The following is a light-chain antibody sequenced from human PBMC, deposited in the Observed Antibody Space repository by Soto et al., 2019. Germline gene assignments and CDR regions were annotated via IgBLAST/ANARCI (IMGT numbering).Light chain of an antibody. J-gene: IGKJ4*01. CDR3: MQGTHWPLT. CDR2: KVS. Sequence: DVVMTQSPLSLPVTLGQPASISCRSSQSLVDTDGNTYLSWFQQRPGQGPRRLIYKVSNRASGVPGRFRGSGSGTDFTLKISRVEAEDVGIYFCMQGTHWPLTFGGGTKVEIK. V-gene: IGKV2-30*01. CDR1: QSLVDTDGNTY.